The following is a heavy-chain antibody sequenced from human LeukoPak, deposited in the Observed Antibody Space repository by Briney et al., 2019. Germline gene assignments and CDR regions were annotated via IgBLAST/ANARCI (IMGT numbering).Heavy chain of an antibody. D-gene: IGHD3-3*01. CDR1: GFTFDDYA. Sequence: GGSLRLSCAASGFTFDDYAMHWVRQAPGKGLEWVSLINGDGGNTYYADSVKGRFTISRDNSKNSLHLQKNSLRTEDTALYYCAKDHYDFWSGYNWFDPWGQGTLVTVSS. CDR2: INGDGGNT. J-gene: IGHJ5*02. V-gene: IGHV3-43*02. CDR3: AKDHYDFWSGYNWFDP.